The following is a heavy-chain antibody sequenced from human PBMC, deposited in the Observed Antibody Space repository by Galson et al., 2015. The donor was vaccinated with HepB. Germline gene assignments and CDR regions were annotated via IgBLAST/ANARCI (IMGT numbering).Heavy chain of an antibody. CDR2: IKNDGTSA. CDR1: QFAFSTSW. Sequence: SLRLSCAASQFAFSTSWMQWVRQVPGKGLEWVALIKNDGTSATYADSARGRFTISSDYAKNTVYLQLNSLRHDDTAAYFCGGGAGWTIDYWGQGALVTVSS. V-gene: IGHV3-74*03. J-gene: IGHJ4*02. D-gene: IGHD6-19*01. CDR3: GGGAGWTIDY.